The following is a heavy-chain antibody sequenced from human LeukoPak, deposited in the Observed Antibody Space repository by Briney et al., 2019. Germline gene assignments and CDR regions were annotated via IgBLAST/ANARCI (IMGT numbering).Heavy chain of an antibody. Sequence: GGSLRLSCAASGFIFDDFAMHWVRQVPGKGLEWVSGINSNNGIIGYADSVKGRFSISRDNAKGSLYLQMNSLRPEDTALYYCTKDFYRDFYDSVDYYFHYWGQGTLVTVSS. CDR1: GFIFDDFA. CDR2: INSNNGII. D-gene: IGHD3-22*01. CDR3: TKDFYRDFYDSVDYYFHY. J-gene: IGHJ4*02. V-gene: IGHV3-9*01.